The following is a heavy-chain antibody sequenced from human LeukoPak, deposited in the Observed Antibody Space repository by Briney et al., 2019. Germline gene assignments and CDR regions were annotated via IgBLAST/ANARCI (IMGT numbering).Heavy chain of an antibody. Sequence: ASVTVSCKASGGTFSSYAISWVRQAPGQGLEWMGRIIPILGIANYAQKFQGRVTITADKSTSTAYMELSSLRSEDTAVYYCARDGRYCSGGSCYVDYWGQGTLVTVSS. D-gene: IGHD2-15*01. CDR2: IIPILGIA. CDR3: ARDGRYCSGGSCYVDY. V-gene: IGHV1-69*04. CDR1: GGTFSSYA. J-gene: IGHJ4*02.